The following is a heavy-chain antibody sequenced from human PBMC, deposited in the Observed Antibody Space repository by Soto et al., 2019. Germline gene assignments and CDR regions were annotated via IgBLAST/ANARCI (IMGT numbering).Heavy chain of an antibody. CDR2: ISASGGST. J-gene: IGHJ4*02. CDR1: GVTCVTFG. CDR3: AKSNRPTAPFDY. V-gene: IGHV3-23*01. D-gene: IGHD4-4*01. Sequence: PGGSLRLSWAAAGVTCVTFGMSWVRQAPGKGLEWVSGISASGGSTYYADSVKGRFTISRDNSKSTMYLQMNSLRAEDTALYYCAKSNRPTAPFDYWGQGTLVTVSS.